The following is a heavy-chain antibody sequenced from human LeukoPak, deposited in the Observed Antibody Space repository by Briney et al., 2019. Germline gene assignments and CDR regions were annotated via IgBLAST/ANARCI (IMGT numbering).Heavy chain of an antibody. J-gene: IGHJ5*02. V-gene: IGHV7-4-1*02. CDR2: INTNTGNP. D-gene: IGHD3-10*01. CDR3: ARDGIHYYGSGSPNWFDP. Sequence: GASVKVSCKASGYTFTSYYMHWVRQAPGQGLEWMGWINTNTGNPTYAQGFTGRFVFSLGTSVSTAYLQISSLKAEDTAVYYCARDGIHYYGSGSPNWFDPWGQGTLVTVSS. CDR1: GYTFTSYY.